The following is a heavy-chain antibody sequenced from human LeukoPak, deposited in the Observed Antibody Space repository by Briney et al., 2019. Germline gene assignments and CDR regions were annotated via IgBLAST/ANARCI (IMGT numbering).Heavy chain of an antibody. J-gene: IGHJ4*02. CDR1: EYTFTSYA. CDR3: ARVGFFSGYSSSWYRDDY. D-gene: IGHD6-13*01. V-gene: IGHV7-4-1*02. Sequence: VSVKVSCKASEYTFTSYAMNWVRQAPGQGLEWMGWINTNTGNPTYAQGFTGRFVFSLDTSVSTAYLQISSLKAEDTAVYYCARVGFFSGYSSSWYRDDYWGQGTLVTVSS. CDR2: INTNTGNP.